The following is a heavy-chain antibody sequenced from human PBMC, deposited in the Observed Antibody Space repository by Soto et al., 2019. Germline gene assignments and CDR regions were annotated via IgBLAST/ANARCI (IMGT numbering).Heavy chain of an antibody. D-gene: IGHD4-17*01. CDR1: GFTFTTYG. J-gene: IGHJ6*02. V-gene: IGHV3-30*03. CDR2: ISYDGSNK. Sequence: QVQLVESGGGVVQPGRSLRLSCVASGFTFTTYGMHWVRQAPGKGLEWVAVISYDGSNKYSADSVKGRFIISRDSSKNTLCLQMNSLRAEDTAVYYCARDRDYGDYTMRYYYGMDVWGQGTTVTVSS. CDR3: ARDRDYGDYTMRYYYGMDV.